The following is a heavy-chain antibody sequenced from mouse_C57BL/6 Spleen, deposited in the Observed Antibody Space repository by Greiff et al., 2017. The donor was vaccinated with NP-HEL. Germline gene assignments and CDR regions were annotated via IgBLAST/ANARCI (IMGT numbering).Heavy chain of an antibody. V-gene: IGHV1-64*01. CDR2: IHPNSGST. J-gene: IGHJ1*03. D-gene: IGHD1-1*01. CDR3: ARHYYYGSSTFYWYFDV. CDR1: GYTFTSYW. Sequence: QVQLQQPGAELVKPGASVKLSCKASGYTFTSYWMHWVKQRPGQGLEWIGMIHPNSGSTNYNEKFKSKATLTVDKSSSTAYMQLSSLTSEDSAVYYCARHYYYGSSTFYWYFDVWGTGTTVTVSS.